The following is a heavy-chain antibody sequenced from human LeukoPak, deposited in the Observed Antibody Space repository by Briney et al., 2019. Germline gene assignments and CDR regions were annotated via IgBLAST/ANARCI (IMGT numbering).Heavy chain of an antibody. D-gene: IGHD2-2*01. J-gene: IGHJ4*02. CDR1: GFTFSSYW. CDR3: AKIELVVVPAATSGGDLDY. V-gene: IGHV3-23*01. CDR2: ISGSGGST. Sequence: QPGGSLRLSCAASGFTFSSYWMHWVRQAPGKGLEWVSAISGSGGSTYYADSVKGRFTISRDNSKNTLYLQMNSLRAEDPAVYYCAKIELVVVPAATSGGDLDYWGQGTLVTVSS.